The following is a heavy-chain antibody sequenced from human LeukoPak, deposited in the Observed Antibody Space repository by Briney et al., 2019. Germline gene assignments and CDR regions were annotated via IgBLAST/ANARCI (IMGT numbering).Heavy chain of an antibody. J-gene: IGHJ4*02. D-gene: IGHD1-26*01. CDR2: INHSGST. V-gene: IGHV4-39*07. CDR3: ARGRYSGSFFDY. CDR1: GGSISSSSYY. Sequence: TSETLSLTCTVSGGSISSSSYYWSWIRQPPGKGLEWIGEINHSGSTNYNPSLKSRVTISVDTSKNQFSLKLSSVTAADTAVYYCARGRYSGSFFDYWGQGTLVTVSS.